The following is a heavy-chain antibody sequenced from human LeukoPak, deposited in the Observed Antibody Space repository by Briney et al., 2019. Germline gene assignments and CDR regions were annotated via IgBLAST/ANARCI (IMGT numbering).Heavy chain of an antibody. CDR3: ARAPYDASGDYVERYGMDV. CDR1: GYTFTRFY. D-gene: IGHD3-22*01. Sequence: ASVKLSCKASGYTFTRFYIHWVRQAPGQGLEWMGIINSSGGSTNYAQRFQGRVTMTRDTSTSTVNMELSSLRSEDTAVYYCARAPYDASGDYVERYGMDVWGQGTTVTVSS. V-gene: IGHV1-46*01. CDR2: INSSGGST. J-gene: IGHJ6*02.